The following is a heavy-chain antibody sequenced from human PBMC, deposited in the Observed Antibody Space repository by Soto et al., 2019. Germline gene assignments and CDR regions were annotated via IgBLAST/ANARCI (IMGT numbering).Heavy chain of an antibody. CDR3: ARDLQYSRLFYGMDV. CDR2: IYYSGST. V-gene: IGHV4-31*03. D-gene: IGHD6-13*01. J-gene: IGHJ6*02. CDR1: GGSISSGGYY. Sequence: QVQLQESGPGLVKPSQTLSLTCTVSGGSISSGGYYWSWIRQHPGKGLEWIGYIYYSGSTYYNPSLKSRVTXPLXXSXNQSSLKLSSVTAADTAVYYCARDLQYSRLFYGMDVWGQGTTVTVSS.